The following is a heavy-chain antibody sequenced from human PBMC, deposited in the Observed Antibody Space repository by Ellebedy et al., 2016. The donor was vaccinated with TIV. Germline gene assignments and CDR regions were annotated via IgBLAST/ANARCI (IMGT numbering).Heavy chain of an antibody. V-gene: IGHV3-74*01. Sequence: GESLKISCAASGFTFSSYWMHWVRQAPGKGLVWVSRINSDGSSTSYADSVKGRFTISRDNSKNTLYLQMNSLRAEDTAVYYCAKDWGPHDYGAHWGQGTLVTVSS. J-gene: IGHJ4*02. CDR3: AKDWGPHDYGAH. CDR1: GFTFSSYW. D-gene: IGHD4-17*01. CDR2: INSDGSST.